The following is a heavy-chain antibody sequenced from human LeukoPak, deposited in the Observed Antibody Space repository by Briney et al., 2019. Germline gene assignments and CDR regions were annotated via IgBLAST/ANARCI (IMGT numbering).Heavy chain of an antibody. CDR1: GYTFTGYY. J-gene: IGHJ6*02. CDR3: ARDRRSDYGMDV. V-gene: IGHV1-2*03. CDR2: INPNSGGT. Sequence: LGASVTVSCKASGYTFTGYYMHWVRQAPGQGLEWMGWINPNSGGTNYAQKFQGRVTMTRDTSISTAYMELSRLRSDDTAVYYCARDRRSDYGMDVWGQGTTVTVSS.